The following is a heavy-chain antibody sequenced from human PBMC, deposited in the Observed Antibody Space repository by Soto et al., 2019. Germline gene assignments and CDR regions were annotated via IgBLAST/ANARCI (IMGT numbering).Heavy chain of an antibody. V-gene: IGHV4-31*03. J-gene: IGHJ6*02. CDR1: GGPISSGGYY. CDR3: ARLGALQPRCYYYYGMDV. Sequence: SETLSLTCTVSGGPISSGGYYWSWIRQHPGKGLEWIGYIYYSGSTYYNPSLKSRVTISVDTSKNQFSLKLSSVTAADTAVYSCARLGALQPRCYYYYGMDVWGQGTTVTVSS. D-gene: IGHD4-4*01. CDR2: IYYSGST.